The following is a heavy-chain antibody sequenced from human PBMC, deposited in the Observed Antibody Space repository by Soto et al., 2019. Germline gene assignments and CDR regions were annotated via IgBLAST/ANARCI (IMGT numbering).Heavy chain of an antibody. CDR3: TSRLGRDGYNFDY. CDR2: IRSKAYGGTT. CDR1: GFTFGDYA. J-gene: IGHJ4*02. V-gene: IGHV3-49*04. Sequence: SLRLSCTASGFTFGDYAMSWVRQAPGKGLEWVGFIRSKAYGGTTEYAASVKGRFTISRDDSKSIAYLQMNSLKTEDTAVYYCTSRLGRDGYNFDYWGQGTLVTVSS. D-gene: IGHD5-12*01.